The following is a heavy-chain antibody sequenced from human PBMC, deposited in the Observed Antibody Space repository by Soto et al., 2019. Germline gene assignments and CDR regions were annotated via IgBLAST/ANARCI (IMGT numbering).Heavy chain of an antibody. Sequence: GGSLRLSCAASGFTFSSYAMSWVRQAPGKGLEWVSAISGSGGSTYYADSVKGRFTISRDNSKNTLYLQMNSLRAEDTAVYYCAKGTIPLGLYSSSAGYYYMDVWGKGTTVTVSS. CDR2: ISGSGGST. J-gene: IGHJ6*03. CDR1: GFTFSSYA. CDR3: AKGTIPLGLYSSSAGYYYMDV. V-gene: IGHV3-23*01. D-gene: IGHD6-6*01.